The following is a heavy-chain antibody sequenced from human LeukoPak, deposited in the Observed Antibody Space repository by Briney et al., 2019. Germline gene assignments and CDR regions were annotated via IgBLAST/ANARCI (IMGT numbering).Heavy chain of an antibody. J-gene: IGHJ4*02. CDR3: ANVEDVAYCGGDCYL. V-gene: IGHV3-23*01. CDR2: ISGSGGST. D-gene: IGHD2-21*02. CDR1: GFTFSSYA. Sequence: GGSLRLSCAASGFTFSSYAMSWVRQAPGKGLEWVSAISGSGGSTYYADSVKGRFTISRDNSKNTLYLQMNSLRAEDTAVYYCANVEDVAYCGGDCYLWGQGTLVTVSS.